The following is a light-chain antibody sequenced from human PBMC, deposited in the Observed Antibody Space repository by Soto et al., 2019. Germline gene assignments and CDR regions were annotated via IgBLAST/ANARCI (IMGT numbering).Light chain of an antibody. J-gene: IGKJ4*01. CDR1: QAISSY. CDR2: ATS. CDR3: HKYNHART. V-gene: IGKV1-27*01. Sequence: DIQLTQSPSSLSASVGDRVTITCRASQAISSYLAWYQQKPGKVPELLIYATSTLQSGAPSRFSGSGSGTYFTLTISILQPEYVATYYCHKYNHARTFGGGTKVEIK.